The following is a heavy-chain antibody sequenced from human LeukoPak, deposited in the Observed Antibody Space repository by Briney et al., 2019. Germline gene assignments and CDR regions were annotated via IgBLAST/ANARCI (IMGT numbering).Heavy chain of an antibody. V-gene: IGHV5-10-1*01. CDR1: GYSFTSYW. CDR3: ARPGINYDILTGYYTPYGMDV. J-gene: IGHJ6*02. Sequence: HGESLKISCKGSGYSFTSYWISWMRQMPGKGLEWMGRIDPSDSYTNYSPSFQGHVTISADKSISTAYLQWSSLKASDTAMYYCARPGINYDILTGYYTPYGMDVWGQGTTVTVSS. D-gene: IGHD3-9*01. CDR2: IDPSDSYT.